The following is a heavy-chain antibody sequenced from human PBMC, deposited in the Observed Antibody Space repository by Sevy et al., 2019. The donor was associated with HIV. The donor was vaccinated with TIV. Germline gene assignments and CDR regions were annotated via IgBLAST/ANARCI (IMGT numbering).Heavy chain of an antibody. D-gene: IGHD3-3*01. CDR2: IRFDGSMK. CDR3: AKDHYDYRTGYYGYYGMDV. CDR1: GFRFSDYG. V-gene: IGHV3-30*02. J-gene: IGHJ6*02. Sequence: GGSLRLSCEASGFRFSDYGMHWVRQAPGKGLEWVSLIRFDGSMKYIADSVKGRFTISRDKVKDTLYLQMNSLRPEDTAVYYCAKDHYDYRTGYYGYYGMDVWGQGTTVTVSS.